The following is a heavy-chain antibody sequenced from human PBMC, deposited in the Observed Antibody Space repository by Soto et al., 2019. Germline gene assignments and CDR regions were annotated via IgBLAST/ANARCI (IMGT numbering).Heavy chain of an antibody. V-gene: IGHV1-24*01. Sequence: ALMKVSCKVSRYTLPELFMHLVGQAPGKRPVWMGGFDPEDDEAIYAQKFQGRVTMTEDTSTDTAYMELSSLRSEDTAVYYFVARGILEPFQLGVRDDDYWGQGNLVTVSS. CDR3: VARGILEPFQLGVRDDDY. J-gene: IGHJ4*02. CDR2: FDPEDDEA. D-gene: IGHD3-22*01. CDR1: RYTLPELF.